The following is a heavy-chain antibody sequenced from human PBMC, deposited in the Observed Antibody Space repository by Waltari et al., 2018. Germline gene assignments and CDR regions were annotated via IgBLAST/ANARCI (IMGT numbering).Heavy chain of an antibody. CDR3: ATLPEAMYGDNVFFDY. CDR1: GYTFTDYY. D-gene: IGHD4-17*01. Sequence: EVQLVQSGAEVKKPGATVKISCKASGYTFTDYYMHWVQQAPGKGLEWMGRVDPEDGETIYAEKFQGRVTITADTSTDTAYMELSSLRSEDTAVYYCATLPEAMYGDNVFFDYWGQGTLVTVSS. V-gene: IGHV1-69-2*01. CDR2: VDPEDGET. J-gene: IGHJ4*02.